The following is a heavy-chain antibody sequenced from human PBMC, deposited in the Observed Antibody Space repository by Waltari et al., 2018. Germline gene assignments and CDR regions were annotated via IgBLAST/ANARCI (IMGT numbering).Heavy chain of an antibody. CDR1: GDSISSSSYY. J-gene: IGHJ5*01. CDR2: LYYSGIT. CDR3: ARDRIPATFRCWFDS. D-gene: IGHD2-2*01. Sequence: QLHLQESGPGLVKPSETLFLTCTVSGDSISSSSYYWGWIRQPPGKGPQWIGSLYYSGITYYNPSHESRVSMSVDTSKNQLSLMLSAVTAADTAVYYCARDRIPATFRCWFDSWGPGTLVTVSS. V-gene: IGHV4-39*07.